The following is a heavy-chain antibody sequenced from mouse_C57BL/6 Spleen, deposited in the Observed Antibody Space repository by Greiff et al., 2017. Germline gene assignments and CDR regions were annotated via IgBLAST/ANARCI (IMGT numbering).Heavy chain of an antibody. CDR3: VRHTGYYSNYEWYFDV. CDR1: GFSFNTYA. Sequence: EVKLVESGGGLVQPKGSLKLSCAASGFSFNTYAMNWVRQAPGKGLEWVARIRSKSNNYATYYADSVKDRFTISRDDSESMLYLQMNNLKTEDTAMYYCVRHTGYYSNYEWYFDVWGTGTTVTVSS. D-gene: IGHD2-5*01. J-gene: IGHJ1*03. V-gene: IGHV10-1*01. CDR2: IRSKSNNYAT.